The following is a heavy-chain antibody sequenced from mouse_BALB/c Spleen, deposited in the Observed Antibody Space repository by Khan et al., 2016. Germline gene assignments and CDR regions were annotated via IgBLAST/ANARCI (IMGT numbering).Heavy chain of an antibody. CDR1: GFTFSDYY. D-gene: IGHD2-4*01. CDR3: AREGLRRGFAY. Sequence: EVELVESGGGLVKPGGSLKLSCAASGFTFSDYYMYWVRQTPEKRLEWVATISDGGSYTYYPDSVKGRFTISRDNAKNNLCLQMSSLKSEDTAMYYCAREGLRRGFAYWGQGTLVTVSA. J-gene: IGHJ3*01. CDR2: ISDGGSYT. V-gene: IGHV5-4*02.